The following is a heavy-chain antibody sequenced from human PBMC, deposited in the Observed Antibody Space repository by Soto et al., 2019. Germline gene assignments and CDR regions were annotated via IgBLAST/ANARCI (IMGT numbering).Heavy chain of an antibody. Sequence: SETLSLTCAVSGGSISSGGYSWSWIRQPPGKGLEWIGYLYHTGNTYYNPSLESRVTISVDRSKNQFSLELPSVTAADTAVYYCARFRGTATLDFWGQGTLVTVSS. CDR1: GGSISSGGYS. D-gene: IGHD2-21*02. J-gene: IGHJ4*02. V-gene: IGHV4-30-2*01. CDR3: ARFRGTATLDF. CDR2: LYHTGNT.